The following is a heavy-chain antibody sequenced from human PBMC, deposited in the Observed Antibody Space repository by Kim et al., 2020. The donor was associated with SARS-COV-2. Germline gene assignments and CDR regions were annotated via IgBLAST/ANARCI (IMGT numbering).Heavy chain of an antibody. CDR3: ARVDEEWELLHEFDY. CDR2: ISYDGSNK. CDR1: GFTFSSYA. J-gene: IGHJ4*02. Sequence: GGSLRLSFAASGFTFSSYAMHWVRQAPGKGLEWVAVISYDGSNKYYADSVKGRFTISRDNSKNTLYLQMNSLRAEDTAVYYCARVDEEWELLHEFDYWGPGTLVTVSS. D-gene: IGHD1-26*01. V-gene: IGHV3-30*04.